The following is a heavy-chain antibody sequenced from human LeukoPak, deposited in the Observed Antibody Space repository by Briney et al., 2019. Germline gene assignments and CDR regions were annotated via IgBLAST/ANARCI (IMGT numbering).Heavy chain of an antibody. CDR3: ARDLHYYVAMDV. CDR2: ISGGGDST. D-gene: IGHD3-10*02. Sequence: PGGSLRLSCAASGFTFNSYAMNWVRQAPGKGLEWVSTISGGGDSTYYADSMKGRFTISRDNSKNTLYLQMNSLRAEDTAVYYCARDLHYYVAMDVWGQGTTVTVSS. CDR1: GFTFNSYA. V-gene: IGHV3-23*01. J-gene: IGHJ6*02.